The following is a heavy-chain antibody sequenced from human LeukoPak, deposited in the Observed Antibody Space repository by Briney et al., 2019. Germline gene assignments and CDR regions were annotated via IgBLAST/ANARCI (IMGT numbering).Heavy chain of an antibody. CDR1: GFTVSSNY. V-gene: IGHV3-53*01. CDR2: IYSGGST. CDR3: ATQPYSSGWYYFDY. D-gene: IGHD6-19*01. Sequence: PGGSVRLSCAASGFTVSSNYMSWVRQAPGKGLEWVSVIYSGGSTYYADSVKGRFTISRDNSKNTLYLQMNSLRAEDTAVYYCATQPYSSGWYYFDYWGQGTLVTVSS. J-gene: IGHJ4*02.